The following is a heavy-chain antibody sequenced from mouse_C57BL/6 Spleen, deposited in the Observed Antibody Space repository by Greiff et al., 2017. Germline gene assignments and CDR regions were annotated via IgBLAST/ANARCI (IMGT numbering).Heavy chain of an antibody. CDR1: GYTFTDYY. Sequence: QVQLQQSGAELVRPGASVKLSCKASGYTFTDYYINWVKQRPGQGLEWIARIYPGSGNTYYNEKFKGKATLTAEKTSSTSYMQLSSLTSEDSAVYCYAGFSSSLSMDYWGQGTSVTVSS. CDR2: IYPGSGNT. V-gene: IGHV1-76*01. D-gene: IGHD1-3*01. J-gene: IGHJ4*01. CDR3: AGFSSSLSMDY.